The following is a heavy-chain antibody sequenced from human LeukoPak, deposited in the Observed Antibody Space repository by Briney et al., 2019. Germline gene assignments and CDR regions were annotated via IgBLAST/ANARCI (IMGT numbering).Heavy chain of an antibody. CDR1: GDSIISDTYY. J-gene: IGHJ5*02. CDR3: ARIYSSSWFLNWFDP. V-gene: IGHV4-39*07. CDR2: IYHSGST. Sequence: PSETLSLTCTVSGDSIISDTYYWGWIRQPPGKGLEWIGSIYHSGSTYYNPSLKSRVTISVDTSKNQFSLKLNSVTAADTAVYYCARIYSSSWFLNWFDPWGQGTLVTVSS. D-gene: IGHD6-13*01.